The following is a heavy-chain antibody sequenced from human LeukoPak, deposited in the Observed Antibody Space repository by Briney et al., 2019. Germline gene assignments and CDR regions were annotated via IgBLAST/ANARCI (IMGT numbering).Heavy chain of an antibody. CDR3: AKPVEMATSN. J-gene: IGHJ4*02. Sequence: GGSLRLSCAASGFTVSSNEMSWVRQAPGKGLEWVSSISGGSTYYADSVKGRFTISRDNSKNTLYLQMNSLRAEDTAVYYCAKPVEMATSNWGQGTLVTVSS. CDR1: GFTVSSNE. V-gene: IGHV3-38-3*01. CDR2: ISGGST. D-gene: IGHD5-24*01.